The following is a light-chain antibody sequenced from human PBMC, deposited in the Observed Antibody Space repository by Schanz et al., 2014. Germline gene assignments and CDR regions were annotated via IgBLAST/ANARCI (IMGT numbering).Light chain of an antibody. J-gene: IGLJ3*02. CDR1: SGTIASNY. CDR3: QSYYSSNWV. CDR2: EDN. Sequence: NFMLTQPHSVSGSPGETVTISCTRSSGTIASNYVQWYQQRPGRSPTTVIYEDNQRPSGVPGRFSGSIDSSSNSASLTISGLKTEDEADYYCQSYYSSNWVLGGGTKLTVL. V-gene: IGLV6-57*01.